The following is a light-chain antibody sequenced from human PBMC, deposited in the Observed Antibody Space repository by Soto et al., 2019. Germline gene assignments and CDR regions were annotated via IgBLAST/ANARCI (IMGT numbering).Light chain of an antibody. J-gene: IGKJ1*01. CDR1: QSVSSS. Sequence: EIVLTQSPGTLSLSPGERATLSCRASQSVSSSLAWYQQRPGQAPRLLIYDASSRATGIPDRFSGSGSGTDFTLTIRRLEPEDFELYYCQHYGSSWTFGQGTKVEIK. CDR3: QHYGSSWT. CDR2: DAS. V-gene: IGKV3-20*01.